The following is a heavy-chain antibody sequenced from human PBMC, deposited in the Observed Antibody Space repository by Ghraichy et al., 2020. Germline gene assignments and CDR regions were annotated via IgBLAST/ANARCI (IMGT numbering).Heavy chain of an antibody. CDR3: ARDRSCRGGSCSGWSDP. Sequence: SETLSLTCSVSGASISTYYWSWIRQPPGKGLEWIGYIYSTGSTNYNPSLKSRVTISVDTSKNQFSLKLSSVPAADTAVYYCARDRSCRGGSCSGWSDPWGQGTLVAVSS. CDR2: IYSTGST. CDR1: GASISTYY. V-gene: IGHV4-59*01. J-gene: IGHJ5*02. D-gene: IGHD2-15*01.